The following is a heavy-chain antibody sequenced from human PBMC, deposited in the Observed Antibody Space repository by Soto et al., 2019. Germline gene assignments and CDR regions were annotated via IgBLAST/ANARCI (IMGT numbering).Heavy chain of an antibody. CDR2: INPSGGST. CDR3: ARDSERIAVAPDAFDI. V-gene: IGHV1-46*01. CDR1: GYTFTSYY. D-gene: IGHD6-19*01. Sequence: GASVKVSCKASGYTFTSYYMHWVRQAPGQGLEWMGIINPSGGSTSYAQKFQGRVTMTRDTSTSTVYMELSSLRSEDTAVYYCARDSERIAVAPDAFDIWGQGTMVTVSS. J-gene: IGHJ3*02.